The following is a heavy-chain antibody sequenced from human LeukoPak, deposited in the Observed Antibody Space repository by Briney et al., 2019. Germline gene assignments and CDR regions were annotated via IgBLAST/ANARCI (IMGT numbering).Heavy chain of an antibody. Sequence: NPSETLSLTCIVSGVSISSSNSYWGWIRQPPGKGLEWIGSIYYSGNTYYNASLKSQVSISIDTSKNQFSLKLTSVTAADTAVYYCAHQSTHGFGELLYEDWGRGTLVTVSS. CDR1: GVSISSSNSY. V-gene: IGHV4-39*01. CDR2: IYYSGNT. CDR3: AHQSTHGFGELLYED. D-gene: IGHD3-10*01. J-gene: IGHJ4*02.